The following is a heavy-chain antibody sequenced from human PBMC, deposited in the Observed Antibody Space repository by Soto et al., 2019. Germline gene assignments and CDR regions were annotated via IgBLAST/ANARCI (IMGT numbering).Heavy chain of an antibody. V-gene: IGHV4-39*01. J-gene: IGHJ6*02. CDR2: IYYSGST. CDR3: TLRFLEWLPNYGMDV. D-gene: IGHD3-3*01. CDR1: GGSISSRSYY. Sequence: NPSNTLSLTCTPSGGSISSRSYYWGWIRQPPGKGLEWIGSIYYSGSTYYNPSLKSRVTISVDTSKNQFSLKLSSVTAADTAVYYCTLRFLEWLPNYGMDVWGQGTTFTVP.